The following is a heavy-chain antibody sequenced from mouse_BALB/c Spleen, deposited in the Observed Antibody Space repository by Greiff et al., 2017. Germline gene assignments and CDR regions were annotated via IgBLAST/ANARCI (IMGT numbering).Heavy chain of an antibody. D-gene: IGHD2-3*01. CDR1: GFSLTSYG. CDR2: IWAGGST. CDR3: ADYDGYYPFAY. J-gene: IGHJ3*01. V-gene: IGHV2-9*02. Sequence: VKLMESGPGLVAPSQSLSITCTVSGFSLTSYGVHWVRQPPGKGLEWLGVIWAGGSTNYNSALMSRLSISKDNSKSQVFLKMNSLQTDDTAMYYCADYDGYYPFAYWGQGTLVTVSA.